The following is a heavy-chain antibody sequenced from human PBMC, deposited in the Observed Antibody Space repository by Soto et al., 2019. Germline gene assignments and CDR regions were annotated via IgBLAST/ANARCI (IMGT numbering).Heavy chain of an antibody. CDR3: ARAGLGYCSGGSCYYYYYYMDV. CDR1: GGSISSYY. Sequence: SETLSLTCTVSGGSISSYYWSWIRQPPGKGLEWIGYIYYSGSTNYNPSLKSRVTISVDTSKNQFSLKLSSVTAADTAVYYCARAGLGYCSGGSCYYYYYYMDVWGKGTTVTVSS. J-gene: IGHJ6*03. D-gene: IGHD2-15*01. CDR2: IYYSGST. V-gene: IGHV4-59*01.